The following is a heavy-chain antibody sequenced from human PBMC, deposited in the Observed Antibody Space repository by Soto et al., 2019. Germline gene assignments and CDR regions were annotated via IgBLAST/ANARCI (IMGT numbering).Heavy chain of an antibody. D-gene: IGHD2-21*01. Sequence: QVQLVESGGGVVQPGRSLRLSCAASGFTFSSYGMHWVRQAPGKGLEWVAVISYDGSNKYYADSVKGRFTISRDNSKNXXYLQMNSLRAEDTAVYYCAKVPCGECYSGRYGMDVWGQGTTVTVSS. V-gene: IGHV3-30*18. CDR1: GFTFSSYG. J-gene: IGHJ6*02. CDR2: ISYDGSNK. CDR3: AKVPCGECYSGRYGMDV.